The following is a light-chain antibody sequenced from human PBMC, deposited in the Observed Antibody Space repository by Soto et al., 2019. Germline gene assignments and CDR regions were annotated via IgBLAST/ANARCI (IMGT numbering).Light chain of an antibody. CDR2: GAS. CDR3: LQYGSSPRT. CDR1: QSVSNNY. J-gene: IGKJ1*01. Sequence: PGERATLSCRASQSVSNNYLTWYQQKPGQAPRLLIYGASSRATGIPDRFSGYGSGTDFTLTISRLEPEDFAVYYCLQYGSSPRTFGQGTKVDIK. V-gene: IGKV3-20*01.